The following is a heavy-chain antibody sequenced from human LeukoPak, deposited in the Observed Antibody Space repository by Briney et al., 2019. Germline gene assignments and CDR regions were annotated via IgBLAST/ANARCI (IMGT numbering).Heavy chain of an antibody. V-gene: IGHV4-59*12. CDR2: IYSSGSA. J-gene: IGHJ5*02. CDR3: AKADLPVRSPYNWFDP. D-gene: IGHD3-10*01. CDR1: GGSISSYY. Sequence: SETLSLTCTVSGGSISSYYWSWIRQPPGKGLEWIGDIYSSGSASYNPSLQSRLLISIDTSKNHFSLELSSVTAADTAVYFCAKADLPVRSPYNWFDPWGQGTLVTVSS.